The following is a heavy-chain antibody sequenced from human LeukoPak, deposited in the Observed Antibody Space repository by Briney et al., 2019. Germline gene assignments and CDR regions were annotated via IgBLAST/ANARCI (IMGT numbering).Heavy chain of an antibody. Sequence: SETLSLTCTVSGGSISSGSYYWRWIRQPAGKGLEWIGRIYTSGSTNYNPSLKSRFTISVDTSKNQFSLKLSSVTAADTAVYYCARDTYYYDSSGYYVDYWGQGTLVTVSS. D-gene: IGHD3-22*01. CDR3: ARDTYYYDSSGYYVDY. CDR1: GGSISSGSYY. J-gene: IGHJ4*02. CDR2: IYTSGST. V-gene: IGHV4-61*02.